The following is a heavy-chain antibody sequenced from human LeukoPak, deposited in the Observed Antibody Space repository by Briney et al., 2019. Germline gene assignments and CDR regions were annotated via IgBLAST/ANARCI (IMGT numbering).Heavy chain of an antibody. CDR3: ARGVTGGSSNWYKVVRAFDI. CDR2: IYYSGST. V-gene: IGHV4-59*12. CDR1: GGSISSYY. Sequence: PSETLSLTCTVSGGSISSYYWSWIRQPPGKGLEWIGYIYYSGSTNYNPSLKSRVTISVDTSKNQFSLKLSSVTAADTAVYYCARGVTGGSSNWYKVVRAFDIWGQGTMVTVSS. D-gene: IGHD6-13*01. J-gene: IGHJ3*02.